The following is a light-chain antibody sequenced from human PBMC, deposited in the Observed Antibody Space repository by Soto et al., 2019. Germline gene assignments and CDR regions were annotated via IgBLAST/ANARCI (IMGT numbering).Light chain of an antibody. CDR2: LYSDGTH. V-gene: IGLV4-69*01. CDR1: SGHSNYA. J-gene: IGLJ2*01. CDR3: QTWDTGILV. Sequence: QLVLTQSPSASASLGASVKVTCTLSSGHSNYAIAWHQQQPEKGPRYLMKLYSDGTHTRGDGIPDRFSGSSSGAERYLTISSLQSEDEADYYCQTWDTGILVFGGGTKVTVL.